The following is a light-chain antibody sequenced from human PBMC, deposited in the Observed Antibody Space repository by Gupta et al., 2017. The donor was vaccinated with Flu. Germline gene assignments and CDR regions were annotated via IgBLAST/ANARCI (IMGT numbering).Light chain of an antibody. CDR2: GAS. Sequence: DIQMTQSPSSLSASVGARVTITCRASQGISNYLAWFQQKPGKAPKPLIYGASILQRGVPSKFSGSGSGSGTDFTLTISGLQPEDFATYYCQQDDSYPLTFGGGTKVEIK. CDR1: QGISNY. V-gene: IGKV1-16*02. CDR3: QQDDSYPLT. J-gene: IGKJ4*01.